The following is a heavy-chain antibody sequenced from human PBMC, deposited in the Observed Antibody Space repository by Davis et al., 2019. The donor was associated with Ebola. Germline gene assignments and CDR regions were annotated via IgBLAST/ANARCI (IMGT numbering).Heavy chain of an antibody. Sequence: GESLKISCAASGFTFSSYAMHWVCQAPGKGLEYVSAISSNGGSTYYANSVKGRFTISRDNSKNTLYLQMGSLRSDDTAVYYCASGVRLRRYGVVPALPFDYWGQGTLVTVSS. CDR3: ASGVRLRRYGVVPALPFDY. V-gene: IGHV3-64*01. CDR2: ISSNGGST. CDR1: GFTFSSYA. J-gene: IGHJ4*02. D-gene: IGHD2-2*01.